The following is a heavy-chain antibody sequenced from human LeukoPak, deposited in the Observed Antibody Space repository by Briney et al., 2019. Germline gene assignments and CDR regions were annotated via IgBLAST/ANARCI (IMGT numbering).Heavy chain of an antibody. CDR3: VSGYCSGGSCLGDGYFQH. D-gene: IGHD2-15*01. V-gene: IGHV3-64D*06. CDR2: ISSNGGST. CDR1: GFTFSSYA. J-gene: IGHJ1*01. Sequence: GGSLRLSCSASGFTFSSYAMHWVRQAPGKGLEYASAISSNGGSTYYADSVKGRFTISRDNSKNTLYLQMSSLRAEDTAVYYCVSGYCSGGSCLGDGYFQHWGQGTLVTVSS.